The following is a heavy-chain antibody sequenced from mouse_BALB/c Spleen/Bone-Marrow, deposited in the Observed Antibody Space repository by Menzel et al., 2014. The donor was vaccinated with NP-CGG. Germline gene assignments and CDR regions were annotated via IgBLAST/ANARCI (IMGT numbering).Heavy chain of an antibody. V-gene: IGHV1-81*01. CDR3: ARCGGLRDFDY. CDR1: GYTFTDYV. D-gene: IGHD2-4*01. Sequence: QVQLQQSGPELVKPGASVKMSCKASGYTFTDYVISWVKQRTGQGLEWIGEIYPGSGSTYYNEKFKGKATLTADKSSNTAYMQFSSLTSEDSAVYFCARCGGLRDFDYWGQGTTLTVSS. CDR2: IYPGSGST. J-gene: IGHJ2*01.